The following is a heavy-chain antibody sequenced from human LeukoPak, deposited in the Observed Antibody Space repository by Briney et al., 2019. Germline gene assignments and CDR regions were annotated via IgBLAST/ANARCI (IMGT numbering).Heavy chain of an antibody. CDR1: GFTFSSYA. Sequence: AGGSLRLSCAASGFTFSSYAMSWVRQAPGKGLEWVSAISGSGGSTYYADSVKGRFTISRDNSKNTLYLQMNSLRAEDTAVYYCAKTRPGFILTGCYFDYWGQGTLVTVSS. CDR3: AKTRPGFILTGCYFDY. D-gene: IGHD3-9*01. V-gene: IGHV3-23*01. J-gene: IGHJ4*02. CDR2: ISGSGGST.